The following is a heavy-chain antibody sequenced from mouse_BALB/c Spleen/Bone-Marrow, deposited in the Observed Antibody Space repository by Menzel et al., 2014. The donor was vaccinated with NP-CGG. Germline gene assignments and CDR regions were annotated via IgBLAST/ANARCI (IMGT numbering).Heavy chain of an antibody. D-gene: IGHD6-1*01. Sequence: VQLKQSGAELVWSGASVKLSCTASGFNIKDYYMHWVKQRPEQGLEWIGWIDPGNGDTEYAPKFQGKATMTADTSSNTAYLQLSSLTSEDTAVYYCNAEHGNYHYFDYWGQGTTLTVSS. J-gene: IGHJ2*01. CDR3: NAEHGNYHYFDY. CDR1: GFNIKDYY. V-gene: IGHV14-4*02. CDR2: IDPGNGDT.